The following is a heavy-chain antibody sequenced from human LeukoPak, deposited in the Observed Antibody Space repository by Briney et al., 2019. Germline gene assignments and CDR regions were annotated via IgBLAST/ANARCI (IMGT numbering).Heavy chain of an antibody. CDR3: AKVPTGYSSGREDY. D-gene: IGHD6-19*01. Sequence: PGRSLRLSCAASGFTFSSYGMHWVRQAPGKGLEWVAVISYDGSNKYYADSVKGRFTISRDNSKNTLHLQMNSLRAEDTAVYYCAKVPTGYSSGREDYWGQGTLVTVSS. CDR2: ISYDGSNK. CDR1: GFTFSSYG. J-gene: IGHJ4*02. V-gene: IGHV3-30*18.